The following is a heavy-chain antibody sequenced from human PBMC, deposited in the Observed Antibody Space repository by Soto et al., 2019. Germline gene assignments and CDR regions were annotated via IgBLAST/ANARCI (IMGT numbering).Heavy chain of an antibody. CDR1: GGSISSGDYY. CDR3: ARGGVVVHDAFDI. V-gene: IGHV4-30-4*01. Sequence: QVQLQESGPGLVKPSQTLSLTCTVSGGSISSGDYYWSWIRQPPGKGLEWIGYIYYSGSTYYNPSLKSRVTISGDTSKNQCALKLSSVTAADTAVYYCARGGVVVHDAFDIWGQGTMVTVSS. D-gene: IGHD3-22*01. CDR2: IYYSGST. J-gene: IGHJ3*02.